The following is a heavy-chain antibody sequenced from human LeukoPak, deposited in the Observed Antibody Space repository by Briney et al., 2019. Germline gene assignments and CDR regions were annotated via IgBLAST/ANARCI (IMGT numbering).Heavy chain of an antibody. J-gene: IGHJ4*02. CDR1: GFTFSSYG. Sequence: GGSLRLSCAASGFTFSSYGMSWVRQAPGKGLEWVGRIKSQSDGESTHYAAPVKGRFTISRDDSKNTLYLQMSSLKTEDTAVYYCATVVVAAIPNDYWGQGTLVTVSS. V-gene: IGHV3-15*01. D-gene: IGHD2-15*01. CDR2: IKSQSDGEST. CDR3: ATVVVAAIPNDY.